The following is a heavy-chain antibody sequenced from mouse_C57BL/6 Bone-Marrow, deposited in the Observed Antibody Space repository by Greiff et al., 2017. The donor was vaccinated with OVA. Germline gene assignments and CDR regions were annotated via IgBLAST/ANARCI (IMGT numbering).Heavy chain of an antibody. CDR1: GFTFSSYA. Sequence: EVQGVESGGGLVKPGGSLKLSCAASGFTFSSYAMSWVRQTPEKRLEWGATISDGGSYTYYPDNVKGRFTISRDNAKNNLYLQMSHLKSEDTAMYYCARDGELLGAYWGQGTLVTVSA. J-gene: IGHJ3*01. D-gene: IGHD2-12*01. CDR3: ARDGELLGAY. V-gene: IGHV5-4*01. CDR2: ISDGGSYT.